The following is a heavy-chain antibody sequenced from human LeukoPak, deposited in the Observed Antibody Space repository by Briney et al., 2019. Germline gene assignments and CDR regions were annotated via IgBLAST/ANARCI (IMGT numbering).Heavy chain of an antibody. CDR1: GFTFSGSA. D-gene: IGHD3-3*01. Sequence: PGGSLRLSCAASGFTFSGSAMHWVRQASGKGLEWVGRIRSKANSYATAYAASVKGRFTIPRDDSKNTAYLQMNSLKTEDTAVYYCTRHRNYDFWSGYYYYMDVWGKGTTVTVSS. V-gene: IGHV3-73*01. CDR2: IRSKANSYAT. J-gene: IGHJ6*03. CDR3: TRHRNYDFWSGYYYYMDV.